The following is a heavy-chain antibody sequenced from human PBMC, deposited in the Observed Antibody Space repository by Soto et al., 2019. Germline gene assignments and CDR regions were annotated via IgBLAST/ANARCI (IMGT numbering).Heavy chain of an antibody. CDR2: ISYDGSNK. J-gene: IGHJ3*02. Sequence: GGSLRLSCAASGFTFSSYAMHWVRQAPGKGLEWVAVISYDGSNKYYADSVKGRFTISRDNSKNTLYLQMNSLRAEDTAVYYCARDTGYCSGGRCHPDAFDIWGQGTMVTVSS. V-gene: IGHV3-30-3*01. CDR3: ARDTGYCSGGRCHPDAFDI. CDR1: GFTFSSYA. D-gene: IGHD2-15*01.